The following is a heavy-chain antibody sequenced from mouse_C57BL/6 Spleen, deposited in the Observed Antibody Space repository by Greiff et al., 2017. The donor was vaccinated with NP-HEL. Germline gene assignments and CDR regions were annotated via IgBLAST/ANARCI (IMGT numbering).Heavy chain of an antibody. V-gene: IGHV1-50*01. Sequence: QVQLKQPGAELVKPGASVKLSCKASGYTFTSYWMQWVKQRPGQGLEWIGEIDPSDSYTNYNQKFKGKATLTVDTSSSTAYMQLSSLTSEDSAVYYCARPESTTFAYWGQGTLVTVSA. D-gene: IGHD2-12*01. CDR2: IDPSDSYT. CDR3: ARPESTTFAY. J-gene: IGHJ3*01. CDR1: GYTFTSYW.